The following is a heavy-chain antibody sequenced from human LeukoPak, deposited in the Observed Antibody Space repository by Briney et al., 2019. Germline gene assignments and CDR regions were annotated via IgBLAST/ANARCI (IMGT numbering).Heavy chain of an antibody. V-gene: IGHV4-30-2*01. CDR2: INHSGST. Sequence: SQTLSLTCTVSGGSISSGGYYWSWIRQPPGKGLEWIGEINHSGSTNYNPSLKSRVTISVDTSKNQFSLKLSSVTAADTAVYYCARGGDYGDYVTSDRGWSQYYFDYWGQGTLVTVSS. CDR3: ARGGDYGDYVTSDRGWSQYYFDY. D-gene: IGHD4-17*01. J-gene: IGHJ4*02. CDR1: GGSISSGGYY.